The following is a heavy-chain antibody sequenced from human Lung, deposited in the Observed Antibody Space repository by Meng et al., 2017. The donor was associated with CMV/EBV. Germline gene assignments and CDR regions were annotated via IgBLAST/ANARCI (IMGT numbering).Heavy chain of an antibody. Sequence: GEXXKISCAASGFTFRSYAMSWVRQAPGKGLEWVSSISGSVGNTYYADSVKGRFTISRDNSGDTLYMQMSSLRAEDTAVYYCAREEAMVGYYTNWFDASGQGXLVTVSS. V-gene: IGHV3-23*01. D-gene: IGHD5-18*01. CDR2: ISGSVGNT. J-gene: IGHJ5*02. CDR1: GFTFRSYA. CDR3: AREEAMVGYYTNWFDA.